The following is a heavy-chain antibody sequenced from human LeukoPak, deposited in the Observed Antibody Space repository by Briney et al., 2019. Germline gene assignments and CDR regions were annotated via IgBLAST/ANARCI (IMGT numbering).Heavy chain of an antibody. D-gene: IGHD2-21*01. CDR2: IDWDNAK. CDR3: ARTDSGRRWFDP. CDR1: GFSLNTSGMC. V-gene: IGHV2-70*11. J-gene: IGHJ5*02. Sequence: ESGPTLVNPTQPLTLTCSFSGFSLNTSGMCVTWIRQPPGKTLEWLARIDWDNAKYYSTSLKTRLTVSKDASKNQVVLTVTNMDPVDTATYFCARTDSGRRWFDPWGQGILVTVSS.